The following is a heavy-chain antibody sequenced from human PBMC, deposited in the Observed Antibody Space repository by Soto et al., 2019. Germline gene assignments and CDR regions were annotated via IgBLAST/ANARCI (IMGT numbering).Heavy chain of an antibody. J-gene: IGHJ4*02. Sequence: SETLSLACTVSGGSISSCYWSWIRQPPGKGLEWIGYIYYSESTNYNPSLKSRVIISVDTSKNQFSLKLSSVTAADTAVYYCARVDGYGSGSYVLDYWGQGTLVTVSS. CDR2: IYYSEST. CDR1: GGSISSCY. CDR3: ARVDGYGSGSYVLDY. D-gene: IGHD3-10*01. V-gene: IGHV4-59*01.